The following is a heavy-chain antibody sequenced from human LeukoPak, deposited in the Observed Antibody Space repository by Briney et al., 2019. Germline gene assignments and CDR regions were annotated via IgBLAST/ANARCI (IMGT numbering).Heavy chain of an antibody. Sequence: ASVKVSCKASGYAFTSYGISWVRQAPGQGLEWMGWISAYNGNTNYAQKLQGRVTMTTDTSTSTAYVELRSLRSDDTAVYYCARDHSGGSCYNWGQGTLVTVSS. V-gene: IGHV1-18*01. D-gene: IGHD2-15*01. CDR3: ARDHSGGSCYN. J-gene: IGHJ4*02. CDR2: ISAYNGNT. CDR1: GYAFTSYG.